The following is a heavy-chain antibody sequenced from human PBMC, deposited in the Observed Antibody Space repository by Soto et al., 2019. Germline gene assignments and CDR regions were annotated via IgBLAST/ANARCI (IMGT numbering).Heavy chain of an antibody. J-gene: IGHJ4*02. CDR3: ASSYGSGYRAFDY. V-gene: IGHV1-69*02. Sequence: QVQLVQSGAEVKRPGSSVKVSCKASGATFNFYSINWVRQAPGLGLEWMGRVNPIVSMSNYAQKFQGRVTMIADKSTSTAYMELSSLRSEDTAIYYCASSYGSGYRAFDYWGQGALVTVAS. CDR1: GATFNFYS. D-gene: IGHD3-10*01. CDR2: VNPIVSMS.